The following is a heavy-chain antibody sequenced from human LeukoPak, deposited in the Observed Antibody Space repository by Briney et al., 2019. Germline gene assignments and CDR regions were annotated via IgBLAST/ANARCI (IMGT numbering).Heavy chain of an antibody. V-gene: IGHV3-21*04. Sequence: GGSLRLSCAASGFTFSSYRMNWVRQAPGKGLEWVSSISSSSSCIYYADSVKGRFTISRDNSKNTLYLQMNSLRAEDTAEYYCARDCRGPRAAVVTESWGQGTLVSVSS. CDR1: GFTFSSYR. D-gene: IGHD6-13*01. CDR2: ISSSSSCI. J-gene: IGHJ5*02. CDR3: ARDCRGPRAAVVTES.